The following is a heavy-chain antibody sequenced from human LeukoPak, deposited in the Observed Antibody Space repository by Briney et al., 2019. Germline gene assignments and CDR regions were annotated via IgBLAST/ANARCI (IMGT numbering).Heavy chain of an antibody. CDR1: GFTFSSYS. J-gene: IGHJ4*02. CDR2: ISSSSSYI. V-gene: IGHV3-21*01. D-gene: IGHD6-13*01. Sequence: PGGSLRLSCAASGFTFSSYSMNWVRQAPGEGLEWVSSISSSSSYIYYADSVKGRFTISRDNAKNSLYLQVNSLRAEDTAVYYCARIGEVAAAVIFDYWGQGTLVTVSS. CDR3: ARIGEVAAAVIFDY.